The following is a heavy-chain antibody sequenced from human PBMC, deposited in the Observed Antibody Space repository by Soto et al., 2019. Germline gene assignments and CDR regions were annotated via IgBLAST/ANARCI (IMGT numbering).Heavy chain of an antibody. CDR1: GGSFSGYY. V-gene: IGHV4-34*01. CDR3: ARGTFGGVTVIPFDY. J-gene: IGHJ4*02. D-gene: IGHD3-16*02. CDR2: VNHSGST. Sequence: QVQLQQWGAGLLKPSETLSLTCAVYGGSFSGYYWSWSRQSPGKGLEWIGEVNHSGSTNYNQSLKSRVTISVDTSKNQFSLKLNAMTAADSAVYYCARGTFGGVTVIPFDYWGQGTRVTVSS.